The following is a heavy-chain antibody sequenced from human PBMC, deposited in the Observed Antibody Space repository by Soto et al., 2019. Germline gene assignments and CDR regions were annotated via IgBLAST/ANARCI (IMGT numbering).Heavy chain of an antibody. CDR1: GFPLNNNS. D-gene: IGHD3-10*01. CDR2: ISGSGGRT. V-gene: IGHV3-23*01. J-gene: IGHJ4*02. CDR3: ATFGGSGTYFHFDS. Sequence: GGSLRLSCAASGFPLNNNSMNWVRQSPVKRLEWVSSISGSGGRTWYADSVSGRFTICSDKSKNPLYLQMNSRSAEDAVVDYCATFGGSGTYFHFDSWGQGALVTVSS.